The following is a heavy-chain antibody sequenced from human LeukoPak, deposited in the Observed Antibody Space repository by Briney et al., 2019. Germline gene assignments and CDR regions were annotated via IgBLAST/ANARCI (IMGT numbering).Heavy chain of an antibody. CDR1: NGSINNYY. CDR2: IYYSGST. CDR3: ARVTGYMIEDYFDY. Sequence: SETLSLTCTVSNGSINNYYWSWIRQPPGKGLEWIAYIYYSGSTYYNPSLKSRVTISVDTSKNQFSLKLRSVTAADTAVYYCARVTGYMIEDYFDYWGQGTLVTVSS. J-gene: IGHJ4*02. D-gene: IGHD3-22*01. V-gene: IGHV4-59*01.